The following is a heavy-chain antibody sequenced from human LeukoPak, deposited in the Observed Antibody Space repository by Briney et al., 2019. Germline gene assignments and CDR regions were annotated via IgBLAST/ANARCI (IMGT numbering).Heavy chain of an antibody. CDR2: IDYDGSTT. CDR3: THLGWFDP. CDR1: GFSLSTFW. V-gene: IGHV3-74*01. Sequence: GGSLRLSCAASGFSLSTFWMHWVRQAPGKGLVWVSRIDYDGSTTTYADSVEGRFTISRDNAKNTLYLQMNSLRAEDTAVYYCTHLGWFDPWGQGTLVTVSS. J-gene: IGHJ5*02.